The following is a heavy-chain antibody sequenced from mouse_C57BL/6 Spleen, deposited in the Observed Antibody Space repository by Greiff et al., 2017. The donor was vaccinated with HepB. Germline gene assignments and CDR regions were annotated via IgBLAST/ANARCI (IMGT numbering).Heavy chain of an antibody. J-gene: IGHJ1*03. V-gene: IGHV1-59*01. CDR3: AGGIGKDYWYFDV. CDR1: GYTFTSYW. Sequence: QVQLQQPGAELVRPGTSVKLSCKASGYTFTSYWMHWVKQRPGQGLEWIGVIDPSDSYTNYNQKFKGKATLTVDTSSSTAYMQLSSLTSEDSAVYYCAGGIGKDYWYFDVWGTGTTVTVSS. CDR2: IDPSDSYT.